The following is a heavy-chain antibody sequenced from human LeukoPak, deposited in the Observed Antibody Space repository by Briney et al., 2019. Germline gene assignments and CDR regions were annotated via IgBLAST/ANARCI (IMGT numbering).Heavy chain of an antibody. CDR2: INHSGSTS. D-gene: IGHD5-12*01. CDR1: GGSFSGYH. CDR3: ARKSGYARDY. J-gene: IGHJ4*02. Sequence: SETLSLTCAVYGGSFSGYHWSWIRQPPGKGLEWIGEINHSGSTSNHNPSLKSRVTMSVDTSKNQFSLKLSSVTAADTAVYYCARKSGYARDYWGQGNLVTVSS. V-gene: IGHV4-34*01.